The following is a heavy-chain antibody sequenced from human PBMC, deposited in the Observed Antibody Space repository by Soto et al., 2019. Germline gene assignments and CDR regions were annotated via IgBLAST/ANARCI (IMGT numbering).Heavy chain of an antibody. Sequence: WGSLPLACEASVFTFNKYAMTWVRQAPGEGLDLVSGISGSGGSTDYAASVKGRFTISRDNSKSTLYLQMSSLRAEDTAVYYWAKRFCSKTSCYTLSVNNALDVWGQGTTVTVSS. V-gene: IGHV3-23*01. CDR2: ISGSGGST. D-gene: IGHD2-2*01. J-gene: IGHJ6*02. CDR3: AKRFCSKTSCYTLSVNNALDV. CDR1: VFTFNKYA.